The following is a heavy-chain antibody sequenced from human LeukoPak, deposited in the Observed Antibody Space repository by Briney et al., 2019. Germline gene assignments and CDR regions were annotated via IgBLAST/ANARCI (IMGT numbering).Heavy chain of an antibody. V-gene: IGHV4-31*03. J-gene: IGHJ3*02. Sequence: PSETLSLTCTVSGGSISSGGYYWSWIRQHPGKGLEWIGYIYYSGSTYYNPSHKSRVTISVDTSKNQFSLKLSSVTAADTAVYYCARDSSGYYFSTHDAFDIRGQGTMVTVSS. CDR3: ARDSSGYYFSTHDAFDI. D-gene: IGHD3-22*01. CDR1: GGSISSGGYY. CDR2: IYYSGST.